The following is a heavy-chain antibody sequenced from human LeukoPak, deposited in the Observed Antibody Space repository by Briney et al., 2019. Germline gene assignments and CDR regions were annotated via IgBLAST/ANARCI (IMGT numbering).Heavy chain of an antibody. D-gene: IGHD5-18*01. CDR1: GYSFTSYW. V-gene: IGHV5-51*01. CDR2: IYPGDSDT. J-gene: IGHJ5*02. Sequence: GESLKISCQGSGYSFTSYWIGWARQMPGKGLEWMGIIYPGDSDTRYSPSFQGQVTISVDKSISTAYLQWSSLKASDTAMYYCARHGGYSYGQNWFDPWGQGTLVTVSS. CDR3: ARHGGYSYGQNWFDP.